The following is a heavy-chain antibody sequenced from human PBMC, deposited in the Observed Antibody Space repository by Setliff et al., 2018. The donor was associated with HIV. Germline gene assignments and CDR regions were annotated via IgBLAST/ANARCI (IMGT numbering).Heavy chain of an antibody. CDR1: GGSISSSSYY. Sequence: SETLSLTCTVSGGSISSSSYYWGWIRQPPGKGLEWIGSMYHSGSSYYNPSLKSRVTISADTSRNQFSLKLNSVTAADTAVYYCARLANGDIVATVDYFDYWGQGTLVTVSS. CDR3: ARLANGDIVATVDYFDY. D-gene: IGHD5-12*01. J-gene: IGHJ4*02. V-gene: IGHV4-39*07. CDR2: MYHSGSS.